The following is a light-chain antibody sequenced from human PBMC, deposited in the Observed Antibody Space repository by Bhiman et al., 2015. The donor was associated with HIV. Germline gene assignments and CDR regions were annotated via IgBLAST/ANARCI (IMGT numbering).Light chain of an antibody. V-gene: IGLV3-21*04. J-gene: IGLJ2*01. CDR1: NIGSKS. CDR2: YDS. CDR3: QVWDNDGDPVI. Sequence: SYELTQPPSVSVAPGKTARITCGGTNIGSKSVHWYQQKPGQAPVLVIYYDSDRPSGIPERFSGSNSVNTATLTISRVEAGDEADYYCQVWDNDGDPVIFGGGSKLTVL.